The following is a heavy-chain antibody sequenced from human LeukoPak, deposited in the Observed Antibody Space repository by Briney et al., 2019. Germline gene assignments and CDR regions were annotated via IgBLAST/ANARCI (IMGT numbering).Heavy chain of an antibody. J-gene: IGHJ5*02. CDR3: ARLRYYGSGRQNWFDP. CDR2: IYTSGST. D-gene: IGHD3-10*01. V-gene: IGHV4-61*02. Sequence: TSETLSLTCTVSGGSISSATYYWSWIRQPAGKGLEWIGRIYTSGSTNYNPSLKSRITISVDTSKNQFSLKLSSVTAADTAVYYCARLRYYGSGRQNWFDPWGQGTLVTVSS. CDR1: GGSISSATYY.